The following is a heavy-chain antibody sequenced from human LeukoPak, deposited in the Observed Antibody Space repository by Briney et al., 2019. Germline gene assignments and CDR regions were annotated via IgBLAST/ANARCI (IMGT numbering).Heavy chain of an antibody. CDR2: IYPADSNT. Sequence: GESLKISCKGSGYSFTSYWIGWVRQMPGKGLEWMGIIYPADSNTRYSPSFQGQVTISADKSISTAYLPWSSLKASDTAMYYCARHRMKEWFDPWGQGTLVTVSS. V-gene: IGHV5-51*01. CDR1: GYSFTSYW. J-gene: IGHJ5*02. D-gene: IGHD2/OR15-2a*01. CDR3: ARHRMKEWFDP.